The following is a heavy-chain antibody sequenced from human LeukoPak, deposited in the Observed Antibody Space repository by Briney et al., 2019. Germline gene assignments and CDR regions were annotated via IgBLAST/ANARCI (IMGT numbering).Heavy chain of an antibody. CDR2: IYYSGST. CDR3: ARHLIETYYYDSSGYYPLRNWFDP. Sequence: SETLSLTCTVSGGSISSSSYYWGWIRQPPGKGLEWIGSIYYSGSTYYNPSLKSRVTISVDTSKNQFSLKLSSMTAADTAVYYCARHLIETYYYDSSGYYPLRNWFDPWGQGTLVTVSS. CDR1: GGSISSSSYY. V-gene: IGHV4-39*01. J-gene: IGHJ5*02. D-gene: IGHD3-22*01.